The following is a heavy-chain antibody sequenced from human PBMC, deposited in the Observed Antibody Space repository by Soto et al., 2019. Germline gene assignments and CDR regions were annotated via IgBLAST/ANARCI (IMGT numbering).Heavy chain of an antibody. CDR1: GDSVSSYY. D-gene: IGHD3-22*01. J-gene: IGHJ6*02. Sequence: SETLSLTCTVSGDSVSSYYWSWIRQPPGKELEWIGYIYYNGSPEYNPSLKSRVTISVDTSKNQFSLKLSSVTAADTAVYYCARHPSRRYYDSSGYYYPLVYGMDVWGQGTTVTVSS. CDR2: IYYNGSP. CDR3: ARHPSRRYYDSSGYYYPLVYGMDV. V-gene: IGHV4-59*08.